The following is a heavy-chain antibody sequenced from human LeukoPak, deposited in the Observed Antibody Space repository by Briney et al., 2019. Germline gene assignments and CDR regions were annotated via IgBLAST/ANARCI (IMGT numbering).Heavy chain of an antibody. D-gene: IGHD3-3*01. CDR2: IYYSGST. CDR1: GGSISSYY. Sequence: SETLSLTCTVSGGSISSYYWSWIRQPPGKGLEWIGYIYYSGSTNYNPSLKSRVTISVDTSKNQFSLKLSSVTAADTAVYYCARGVSYDFWSGYSLIDYWGQGTLVTVTS. CDR3: ARGVSYDFWSGYSLIDY. V-gene: IGHV4-59*01. J-gene: IGHJ4*02.